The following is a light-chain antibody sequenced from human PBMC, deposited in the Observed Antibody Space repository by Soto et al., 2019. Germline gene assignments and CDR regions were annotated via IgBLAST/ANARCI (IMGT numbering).Light chain of an antibody. J-gene: IGKJ1*01. V-gene: IGKV3-20*01. CDR2: GGS. CDR3: QQYDTAPRT. Sequence: EIVLTQSPGTLSLSPGERATLSCRASQTVRSNYLAWYQQKPGQAPRLLIYGGSSRATGIPDRFSGSGSGTAFTLTISGLEPEDFAVYYCQQYDTAPRTFGQGTKVEVK. CDR1: QTVRSNY.